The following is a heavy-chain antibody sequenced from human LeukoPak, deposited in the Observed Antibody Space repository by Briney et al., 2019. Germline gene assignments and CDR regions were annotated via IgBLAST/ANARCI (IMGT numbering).Heavy chain of an antibody. D-gene: IGHD6-13*01. Sequence: GGSLRLSCAASGFTFSRYGVHWVRQAPGKGLEWVAVIWYDGSNKYYADSVKGRFTISRDNSKNTLYLQMNSLRAEDTAVYYCAKDRGVYGHGNWFDPWGQGTLVTVSS. J-gene: IGHJ5*02. CDR3: AKDRGVYGHGNWFDP. CDR2: IWYDGSNK. CDR1: GFTFSRYG. V-gene: IGHV3-33*06.